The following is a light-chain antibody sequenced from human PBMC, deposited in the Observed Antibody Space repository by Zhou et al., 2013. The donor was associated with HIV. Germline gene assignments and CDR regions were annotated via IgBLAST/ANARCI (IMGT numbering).Light chain of an antibody. V-gene: IGKV1D-16*01. CDR3: QQYNSYSRT. CDR1: QGISSW. J-gene: IGKJ1*01. Sequence: DIQMTQSPSSVSASVGDRVTITCRASQGISSWLAWYQQKPGKAPKLLIYGASSLQVGPSRFSGSGSGTEFTLTISSLQPDDFASYYCQQYNSYSRTFGQGTKVEIK. CDR2: GAS.